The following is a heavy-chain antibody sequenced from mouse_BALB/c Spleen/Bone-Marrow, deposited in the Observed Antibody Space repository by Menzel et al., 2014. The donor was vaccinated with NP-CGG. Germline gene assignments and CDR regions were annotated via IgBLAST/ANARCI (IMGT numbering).Heavy chain of an antibody. J-gene: IGHJ2*01. Sequence: VQLKESGAELVKPGASGKLSCTASGFNIKDTYMHWVKQRPEQGLEWIGRIDPANGNTKYDPKFQGKATITADTSSNTAYLQLSSLTSEDTAVYYCARYYYGYYFDYWGQGTTLTVSS. CDR1: GFNIKDTY. CDR2: IDPANGNT. V-gene: IGHV14-3*02. D-gene: IGHD1-2*01. CDR3: ARYYYGYYFDY.